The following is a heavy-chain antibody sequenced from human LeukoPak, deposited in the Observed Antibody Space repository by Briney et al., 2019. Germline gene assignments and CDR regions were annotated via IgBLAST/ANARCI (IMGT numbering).Heavy chain of an antibody. CDR2: IYYSGST. V-gene: IGHV4-39*01. Sequence: SETLSLTCTVSGGSISSSSYYWGWIRQPPGKGLEWIGSIYYSGSTYYNPSLKSRVTISVDTSKNQFSLKLSSVPAADTAVYYCASPYSSSWETDYWGQGTLVTVSS. D-gene: IGHD6-13*01. CDR1: GGSISSSSYY. CDR3: ASPYSSSWETDY. J-gene: IGHJ4*02.